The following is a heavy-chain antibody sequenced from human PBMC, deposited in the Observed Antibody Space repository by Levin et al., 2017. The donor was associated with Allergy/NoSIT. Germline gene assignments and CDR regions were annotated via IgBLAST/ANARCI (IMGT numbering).Heavy chain of an antibody. Sequence: TSETLSLTCAVYGGSFSGYYWSWIRQPPGKGLEWIGEINHSGSTNYNPSLKSRVTISVDTSKNQFSLKLSSVTAADTAVYYCARELLWFGELYFDYWGQGTLVTVSS. J-gene: IGHJ4*02. D-gene: IGHD3-10*01. CDR2: INHSGST. CDR1: GGSFSGYY. V-gene: IGHV4-34*01. CDR3: ARELLWFGELYFDY.